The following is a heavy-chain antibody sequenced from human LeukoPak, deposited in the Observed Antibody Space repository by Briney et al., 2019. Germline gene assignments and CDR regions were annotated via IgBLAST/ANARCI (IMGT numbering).Heavy chain of an antibody. D-gene: IGHD6-19*01. V-gene: IGHV3-21*01. CDR3: ARSQWLATPDYVDY. J-gene: IGHJ4*02. CDR2: ISSSSSYI. CDR1: GFTFSSYS. Sequence: GGSLRLSCAASGFTFSSYSMDWVRQAPGKGLEWVSSISSSSSYIYYADSVKGRFTISRDNAKNSLYLQMNSLRAEDTAVYYCARSQWLATPDYVDYWRQGTLVTVSS.